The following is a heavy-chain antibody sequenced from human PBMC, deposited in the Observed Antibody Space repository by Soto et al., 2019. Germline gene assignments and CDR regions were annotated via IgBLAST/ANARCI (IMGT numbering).Heavy chain of an antibody. D-gene: IGHD6-13*01. CDR3: ARSIQRIYSSPSYYFDY. CDR1: GYTFTSYG. V-gene: IGHV1-18*01. J-gene: IGHJ4*02. CDR2: ISAYNDNT. Sequence: QVQLVQSGAEVKKPGASVKVSCKASGYTFTSYGISWVRQAPGQGLEWMGWISAYNDNTNYAQKLQGRVTMTTDTSTSTAYMETRSLRSDDTAVYYCARSIQRIYSSPSYYFDYWGQGTLVTVSS.